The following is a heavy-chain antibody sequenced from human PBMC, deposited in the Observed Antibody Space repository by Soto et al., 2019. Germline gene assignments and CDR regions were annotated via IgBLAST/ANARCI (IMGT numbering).Heavy chain of an antibody. CDR2: IDPKSGDT. D-gene: IGHD3-22*01. CDR3: ARDYDKSGYDYFDP. V-gene: IGHV1-2*02. J-gene: IGHJ5*02. CDR1: EYSFTGHY. Sequence: QIQLIQSGAEVKKPGASVTVSCKASEYSFTGHYLHWVRQATGQGLEWMGWIDPKSGDTKYAPKFQDRVTMTSDTSISTAYMDLTNLRYDDTAVYYCARDYDKSGYDYFDPWGQGTLVTVSS.